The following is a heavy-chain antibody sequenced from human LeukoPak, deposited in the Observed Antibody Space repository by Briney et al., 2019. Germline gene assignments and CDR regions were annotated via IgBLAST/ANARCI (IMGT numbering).Heavy chain of an antibody. V-gene: IGHV3-23*01. J-gene: IGHJ3*01. CDR2: ISASGEST. D-gene: IGHD5-24*01. CDR1: GFTFSSYA. Sequence: GGSLRLSCAASGFTFSSYAMSWVRQAPGKGLEWVSFISASGESTYYADSVKGRFTISRDNSKNTLSLQMNSLRVEDTAMYFCAKDIQLSTWGLGTMVTVSS. CDR3: AKDIQLST.